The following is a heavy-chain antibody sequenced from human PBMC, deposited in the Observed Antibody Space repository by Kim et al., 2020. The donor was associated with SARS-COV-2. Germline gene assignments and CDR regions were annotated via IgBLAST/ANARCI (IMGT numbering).Heavy chain of an antibody. Sequence: YAYSVKGRFTISRDNSKNTLYLQMNGLRVEDTAVYYCAKQIDGMSSTFDSWGQGSLVTVSS. V-gene: IGHV3-23*01. J-gene: IGHJ4*02. D-gene: IGHD3-10*01. CDR3: AKQIDGMSSTFDS.